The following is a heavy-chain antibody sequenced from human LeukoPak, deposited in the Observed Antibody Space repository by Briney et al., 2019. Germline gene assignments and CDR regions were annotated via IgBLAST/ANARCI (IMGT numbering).Heavy chain of an antibody. V-gene: IGHV3-7*01. CDR2: IKGDESAR. J-gene: IGHJ4*02. D-gene: IGHD1-26*01. Sequence: PGGSLRLCCAASGFTFSTYWMAWVRQAPGKGLEWVANIKGDESARHQADSVKGRFTISRDNAQNSVHLQMSSLRGEDTAVYYCARDVGGSLDYWGQGTLVTVSS. CDR1: GFTFSTYW. CDR3: ARDVGGSLDY.